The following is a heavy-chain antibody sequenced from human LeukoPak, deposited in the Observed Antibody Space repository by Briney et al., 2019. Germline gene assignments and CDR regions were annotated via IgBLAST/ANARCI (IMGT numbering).Heavy chain of an antibody. CDR1: GSRITNYW. CDR2: IYPADSDI. Sequence: GESLQISCQGSGSRITNYWIAWVRQLPGKGLEWMGIIYPADSDIRYSPSFQGQVTVSADKSISTAYLQWSSLKASDTAMYYCARQEYCSGGSCYTWFDPWGQGTLVTVSS. J-gene: IGHJ5*02. D-gene: IGHD2-15*01. CDR3: ARQEYCSGGSCYTWFDP. V-gene: IGHV5-51*01.